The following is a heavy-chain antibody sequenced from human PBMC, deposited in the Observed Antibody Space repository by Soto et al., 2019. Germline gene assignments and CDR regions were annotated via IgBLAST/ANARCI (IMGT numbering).Heavy chain of an antibody. CDR1: GFTFSNYG. CDR2: ISHDGNKE. V-gene: IGHV3-30*18. CDR3: AKVAPSISILWGFDH. Sequence: QLVESGGDVVQPGRSLRLSCAASGFTFSNYGIHWVRQAPGKGLEWVAVISHDGNKEYYADSVKGRFTVSRDNSKKTVYLQMNSLRAEDTAMYYCAKVAPSISILWGFDHWGLGTLVTVSS. D-gene: IGHD2-21*01. J-gene: IGHJ4*02.